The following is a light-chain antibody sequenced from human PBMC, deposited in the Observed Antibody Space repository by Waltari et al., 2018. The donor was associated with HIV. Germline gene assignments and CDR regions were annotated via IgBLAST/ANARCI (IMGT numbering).Light chain of an antibody. CDR3: CSHAGSSTPV. CDR2: EVS. V-gene: IGLV2-23*02. Sequence: QSALTQPASVSGSPGQSITISCTGTSSDVGSYNLVSWYQQHPGKAPKLMIYEVSKRPSGVANRFSGSKSGNTASLTISGLQGEDEADYYCCSHAGSSTPVFGGGTKLTVL. CDR1: SSDVGSYNL. J-gene: IGLJ2*01.